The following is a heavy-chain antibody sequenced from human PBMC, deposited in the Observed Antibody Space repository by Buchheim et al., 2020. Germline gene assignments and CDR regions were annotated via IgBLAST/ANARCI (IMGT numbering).Heavy chain of an antibody. CDR2: MNPNILGT. Sequence: QVQLVQSGAEVKKPGASVKVSCKASGYTFTGHYMHWVRQAPGQGLEWMGWMNPNILGTNYAQKFKGRVTMSRDVSIGTAYMELSGLTFDDTAVYYCARDSEWEYAVGPRSFAFDLWGQGT. V-gene: IGHV1-2*02. CDR1: GYTFTGHY. D-gene: IGHD1-26*01. J-gene: IGHJ3*01. CDR3: ARDSEWEYAVGPRSFAFDL.